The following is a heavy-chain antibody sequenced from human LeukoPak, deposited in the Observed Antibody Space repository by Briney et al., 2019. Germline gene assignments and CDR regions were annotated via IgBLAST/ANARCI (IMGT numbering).Heavy chain of an antibody. V-gene: IGHV4-4*07. CDR1: GGSINTNY. Sequence: SETLSLTCSVSGGSINTNYWSWIRQSAGKGLEWIGRIYTSGDTKYNASLRSRVTMSIDTSKNELSLKLSSVTAADTAVYYCAQTRGRGYYYQWGQGTLVTVSS. CDR3: AQTRGRGYYYQ. CDR2: IYTSGDT. D-gene: IGHD3-22*01. J-gene: IGHJ4*02.